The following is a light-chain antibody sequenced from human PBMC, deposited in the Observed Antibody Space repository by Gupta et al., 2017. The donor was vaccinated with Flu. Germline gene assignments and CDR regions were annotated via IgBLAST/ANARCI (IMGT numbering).Light chain of an antibody. V-gene: IGKV3-20*01. CDR3: QKYGSSVT. CDR2: GAS. J-gene: IGKJ4*01. Sequence: EIVLTQSPGTLSLSPGERATLSCRASQSVSSGYLAWYQQEPGQAPRLLIYGASTRATGIPDMFSGSGSGTDFTLTISRLEPEYFAVYYCQKYGSSVTFGGGTKVEIK. CDR1: QSVSSGY.